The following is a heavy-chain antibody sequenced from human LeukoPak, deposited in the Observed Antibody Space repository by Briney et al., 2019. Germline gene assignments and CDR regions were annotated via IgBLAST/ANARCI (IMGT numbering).Heavy chain of an antibody. Sequence: GGSLRLSCSASGFTFSSYAMHWVRQAPGKGLEYVSAITSNGGSTYYADSVKGRFTISRDNSKNALYLQMSSLRAEDTAVYYCVKTYYYGSPIWGQGTMVTVSS. J-gene: IGHJ3*02. D-gene: IGHD3-22*01. CDR3: VKTYYYGSPI. CDR1: GFTFSSYA. CDR2: ITSNGGST. V-gene: IGHV3-64D*06.